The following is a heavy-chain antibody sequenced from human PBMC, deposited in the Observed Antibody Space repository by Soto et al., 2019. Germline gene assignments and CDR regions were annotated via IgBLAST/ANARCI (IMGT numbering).Heavy chain of an antibody. CDR2: IYPSDSDT. D-gene: IGHD3-3*01. CDR3: ARGGVSTRTFDY. Sequence: TISCKGSGYNFAGYWIAWVRQMPGKGLELMGIIYPSDSDTRYRPSFQGQVTISADKSISSAYLQWSSLRASDTAMYYCARGGVSTRTFDYWGQGTPVTVSS. J-gene: IGHJ4*02. CDR1: GYNFAGYW. V-gene: IGHV5-51*01.